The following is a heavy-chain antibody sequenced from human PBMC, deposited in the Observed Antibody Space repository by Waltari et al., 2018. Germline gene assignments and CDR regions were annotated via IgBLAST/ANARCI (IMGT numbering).Heavy chain of an antibody. J-gene: IGHJ3*02. Sequence: QVQLVQSGAEVKKPGSSVKVSCKASGGTFSSYAINWVRQAPGQGLEWMGGIIPIHDIANYAQKFQGRVTITADESTSTAYMELSSLRSDDTAVYYCAREANIAIFGMAARGAFDIWGQGTMVTVSS. CDR2: IIPIHDIA. V-gene: IGHV1-69*04. CDR1: GGTFSSYA. CDR3: AREANIAIFGMAARGAFDI. D-gene: IGHD3-3*01.